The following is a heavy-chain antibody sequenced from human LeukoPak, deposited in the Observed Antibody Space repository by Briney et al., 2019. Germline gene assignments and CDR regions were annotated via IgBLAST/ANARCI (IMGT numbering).Heavy chain of an antibody. CDR2: INPNSGGA. Sequence: GASVKVSCKASGYTFTGYYMHWVRQAPGQGLEWMGWINPNSGGANYAQKFQGRVTMTRDTSISTAYMELSRLRSDDTAVYYCASASGYYLYYYYMDVWGKGTTVTVSS. D-gene: IGHD3-22*01. V-gene: IGHV1-2*02. CDR3: ASASGYYLYYYYMDV. CDR1: GYTFTGYY. J-gene: IGHJ6*03.